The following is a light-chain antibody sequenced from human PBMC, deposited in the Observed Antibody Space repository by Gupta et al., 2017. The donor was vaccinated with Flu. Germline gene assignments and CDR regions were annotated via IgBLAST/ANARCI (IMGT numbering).Light chain of an antibody. CDR2: EAS. CDR1: QSLVYSDGIAY. CDR3: MQTTHWPPIT. V-gene: IGKV2-30*01. Sequence: DVVMTQSPLSLPVTLGQPASISCRSSQSLVYSDGIAYLTWLQQRPGQSPRRLIYEASKRDAGVPDRFSGSGSGTDFTLNIARGEAEDVAIYYCMQTTHWPPITFGQGTRLEIK. J-gene: IGKJ5*01.